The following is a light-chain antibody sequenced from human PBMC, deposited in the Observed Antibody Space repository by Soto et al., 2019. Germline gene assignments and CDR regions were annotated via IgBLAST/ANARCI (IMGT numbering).Light chain of an antibody. CDR1: QSVRSSY. Sequence: EIVLTQSPGTLSLSPGERATLSCRASQSVRSSYLAWNQQTPGQAPRLLIYGASSRATGVPDRFSGGGSGTDFTLTISSLEPEDFAVYYCQQYGSSPATFGQGTKVEIK. CDR3: QQYGSSPAT. V-gene: IGKV3-20*01. CDR2: GAS. J-gene: IGKJ1*01.